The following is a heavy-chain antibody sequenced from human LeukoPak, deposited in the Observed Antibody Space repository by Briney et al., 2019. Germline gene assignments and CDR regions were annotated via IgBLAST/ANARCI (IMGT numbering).Heavy chain of an antibody. J-gene: IGHJ4*02. CDR2: INPNSGGT. CDR1: GYTFTGYY. Sequence: GASVKVSCKASGYTFTGYYMYWVRQAPGQGLEWMGWINPNSGGTNFAQRFQGRVTMTRDTSINTAYMELSSLRSDDTAMYYCAREGAPQLSSYFDHWGQGTLVTVSS. CDR3: AREGAPQLSSYFDH. D-gene: IGHD1-1*01. V-gene: IGHV1-2*02.